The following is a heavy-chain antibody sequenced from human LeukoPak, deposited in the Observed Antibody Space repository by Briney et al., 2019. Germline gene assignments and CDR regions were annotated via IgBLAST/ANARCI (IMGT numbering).Heavy chain of an antibody. D-gene: IGHD3-9*01. CDR2: IFADGST. CDR1: AGSITSYY. V-gene: IGHV4-4*07. Sequence: KSSETLSLTCTVSAGSITSYYWTWIRQPAGKELEWIGRIFADGSTNYNPSLKNRVTMSVDTSKNQFSLKLNSVTAADTAVYYCGRGGAYGLLTGYYMDVSGKGNTVTVSS. J-gene: IGHJ6*03. CDR3: GRGGAYGLLTGYYMDV.